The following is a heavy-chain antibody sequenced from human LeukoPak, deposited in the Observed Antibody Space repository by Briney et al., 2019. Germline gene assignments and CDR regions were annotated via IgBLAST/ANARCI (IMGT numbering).Heavy chain of an antibody. CDR3: TRDFRNSGFDY. D-gene: IGHD4-23*01. J-gene: IGHJ4*02. CDR1: GFTFSSYE. Sequence: GGSLRLSCAASGFTFSSYEMNWVRQAPGKGLEWVSYISNSGDTIYYADSVKGRFTISRDNAKNSLYLQMNSLRAEDTAMYYCTRDFRNSGFDYWGQGTLVTVSS. V-gene: IGHV3-48*03. CDR2: ISNSGDTI.